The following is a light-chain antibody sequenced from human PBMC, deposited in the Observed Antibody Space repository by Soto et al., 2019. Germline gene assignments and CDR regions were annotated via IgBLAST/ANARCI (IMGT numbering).Light chain of an antibody. Sequence: DIPMTQSPSTLSASVGDRVTITCRASQSISTWLVWYQQKPGKAPKVLIYDASSLQSGVPSRFSGHGSGTDCTLTISSLQPDDSEIYYCQQYKTYTTFGQGTKLEIK. J-gene: IGKJ2*01. CDR2: DAS. CDR3: QQYKTYTT. V-gene: IGKV1-5*01. CDR1: QSISTW.